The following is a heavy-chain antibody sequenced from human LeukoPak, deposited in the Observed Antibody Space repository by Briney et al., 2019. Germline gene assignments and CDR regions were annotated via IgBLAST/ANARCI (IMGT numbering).Heavy chain of an antibody. Sequence: GGSLRLSCAASGFTFSNYWMYWVRQAPGKGLVLVSRIHSDGTFTSYADSVKGRFTISRDNAKNTVYMQMNGLRAEDTAVYYCARLGYSYGLSRVDYWGQGTLVTVSS. CDR2: IHSDGTFT. CDR1: GFTFSNYW. D-gene: IGHD5-18*01. CDR3: ARLGYSYGLSRVDY. V-gene: IGHV3-74*01. J-gene: IGHJ4*02.